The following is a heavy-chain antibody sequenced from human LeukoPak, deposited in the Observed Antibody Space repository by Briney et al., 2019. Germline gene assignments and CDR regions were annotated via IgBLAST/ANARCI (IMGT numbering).Heavy chain of an antibody. CDR2: IWFDGGDK. V-gene: IGHV3-33*01. J-gene: IGHJ4*02. CDR1: GFTFSSYG. Sequence: GRSLRLSCAASGFTFSSYGMHWVRQAPGKGLEWVAVIWFDGGDKYYADSAKGRFTISRDNSKNTLYLQMNSLRAEDTAVYYCARDLKSAYSGYEIDYWGQGTLVTVSS. CDR3: ARDLKSAYSGYEIDY. D-gene: IGHD5-12*01.